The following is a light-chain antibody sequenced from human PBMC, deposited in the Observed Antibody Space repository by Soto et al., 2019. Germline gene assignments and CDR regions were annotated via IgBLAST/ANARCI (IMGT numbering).Light chain of an antibody. CDR1: QSISDT. Sequence: IVMTQSPSTLAASPGGRATLSCRASQSISDTLAWYQQKPGQAPRLLIYSASRGATGFPARFTGSGSGTDFTLTISSLQYEDFAVYYCQQYNNRPWTFGQGTKWIS. CDR3: QQYNNRPWT. V-gene: IGKV3-15*01. J-gene: IGKJ1*01. CDR2: SAS.